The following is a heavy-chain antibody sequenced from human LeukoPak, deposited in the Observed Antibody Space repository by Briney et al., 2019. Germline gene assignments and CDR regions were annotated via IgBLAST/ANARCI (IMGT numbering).Heavy chain of an antibody. J-gene: IGHJ4*02. CDR3: TRGEGDDF. CDR1: GFTFSSYA. V-gene: IGHV3-23*01. CDR2: IGGSGGST. Sequence: GSLRLSCAASGFTFSSYAMSWVRQAPGKGLEWVSSIGGSGGSTYYADSVKGRFTISRDNSKNTLYLQMNSLRVDDTAVYYCTRGEGDDFWGQGTLVTVSS. D-gene: IGHD3-10*01.